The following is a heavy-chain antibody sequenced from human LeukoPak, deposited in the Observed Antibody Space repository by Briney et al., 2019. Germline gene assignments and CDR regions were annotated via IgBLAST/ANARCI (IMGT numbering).Heavy chain of an antibody. J-gene: IGHJ4*02. CDR3: ARDDARWEVPFDY. CDR1: GFTVSSNY. CDR2: IKQDGSEK. V-gene: IGHV3-7*01. Sequence: GGSLRLSCAASGFTVSSNYMSWVRQAPGKGLEWVASIKQDGSEKKYVDSVKGRFTISRDNVKNSLYLQMNSLRAEDTAVYYCARDDARWEVPFDYWGQGSLVTVSS. D-gene: IGHD1-26*01.